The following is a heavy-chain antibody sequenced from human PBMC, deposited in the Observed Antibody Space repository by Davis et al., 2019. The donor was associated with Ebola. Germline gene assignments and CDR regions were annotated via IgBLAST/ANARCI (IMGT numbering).Heavy chain of an antibody. Sequence: GESLKISCTASGFTFGDYAMSWVRQAPGKGLEWVGFIRSKAYGGTTEYAASVKGRFTISRDDSKSIAYLQMNSLKTEDTAVYYCTRGGIAAAGNGCYFDYWGQGTLVTVSS. J-gene: IGHJ4*02. D-gene: IGHD6-13*01. CDR3: TRGGIAAAGNGCYFDY. CDR2: IRSKAYGGTT. V-gene: IGHV3-49*04. CDR1: GFTFGDYA.